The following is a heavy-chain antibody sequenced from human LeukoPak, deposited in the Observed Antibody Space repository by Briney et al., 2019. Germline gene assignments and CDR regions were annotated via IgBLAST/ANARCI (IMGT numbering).Heavy chain of an antibody. J-gene: IGHJ4*02. CDR2: ITDSGGTT. Sequence: PGGSLRLSCEASGFIFRSYAMSWVRQAPGKGLEWVSVITDSGGTTFYADSVKGRFTISRDNSKNTLYLQMNSLSAEDSAIYYCAKLWRGSCPRYFDYWGQGALVTVSS. D-gene: IGHD2-15*01. CDR1: GFIFRSYA. CDR3: AKLWRGSCPRYFDY. V-gene: IGHV3-23*01.